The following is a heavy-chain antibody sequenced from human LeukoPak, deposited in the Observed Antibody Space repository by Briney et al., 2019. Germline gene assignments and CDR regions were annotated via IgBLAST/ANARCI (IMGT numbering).Heavy chain of an antibody. D-gene: IGHD2-21*02. Sequence: VASVKVSCKASGYTFTSYYMHWVRQAPGQELEWMGIINPSGGSATYAQKFQGRVTMTRDTSTSTVYMELSSLRSEDTAVYYCARENGGYSFDYWGQGTLVAVSS. V-gene: IGHV1-46*01. CDR1: GYTFTSYY. CDR3: ARENGGYSFDY. CDR2: INPSGGSA. J-gene: IGHJ4*02.